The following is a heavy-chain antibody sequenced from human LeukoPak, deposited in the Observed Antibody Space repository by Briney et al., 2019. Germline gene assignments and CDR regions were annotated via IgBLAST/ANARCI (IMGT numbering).Heavy chain of an antibody. V-gene: IGHV1-18*01. CDR3: ARDEIKYSSSWYDGWFDP. D-gene: IGHD6-13*01. CDR1: GYTFTSYG. J-gene: IGHJ5*02. Sequence: ASVKVSCKASGYTFTSYGISWVRQASGQGLEWMGWISAYNGNTNYAQELQGRVTMTTDTSTSTAYMELRSLRSDDTAVYYCARDEIKYSSSWYDGWFDPWGQGTLVTVSS. CDR2: ISAYNGNT.